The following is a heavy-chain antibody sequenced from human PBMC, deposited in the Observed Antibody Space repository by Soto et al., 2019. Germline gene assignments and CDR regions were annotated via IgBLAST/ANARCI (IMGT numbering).Heavy chain of an antibody. D-gene: IGHD3-10*01. CDR3: ARSIVRGSNAFDI. CDR2: IYYSGST. Sequence: QLQLQESGPGLVKPSETLSLTCTVSGGYISSSSYAWGWIRQPPGKGLEWIGSIYYSGSTYYNPSLKSRVTISVDTSTNQFSLKLSSVPAADTAVYYCARSIVRGSNAFDIWCQGTMVTVSS. V-gene: IGHV4-39*01. CDR1: GGYISSSSYA. J-gene: IGHJ3*02.